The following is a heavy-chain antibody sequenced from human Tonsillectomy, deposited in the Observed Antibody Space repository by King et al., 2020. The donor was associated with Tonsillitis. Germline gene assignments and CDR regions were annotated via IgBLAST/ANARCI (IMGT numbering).Heavy chain of an antibody. CDR1: GGSISTYY. CDR2: IYYSGST. CDR3: VRGYNYVFFDF. Sequence: QLQESGPGLLKPSETLSLTCTVSGGSISTYYWSWVRQSPGQGLEWIGNIYYSGSTNYNPSLKSRVTFSIDASQSHFSLRLPSVTTADPAVDYCVRGYNYVFFDFWGQGILVTVS. J-gene: IGHJ4*02. V-gene: IGHV4-59*12. D-gene: IGHD5-24*01.